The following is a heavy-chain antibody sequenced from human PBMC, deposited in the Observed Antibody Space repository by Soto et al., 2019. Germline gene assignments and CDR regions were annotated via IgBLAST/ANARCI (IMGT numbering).Heavy chain of an antibody. CDR3: AKDYCGGSTCQWYDP. V-gene: IGHV3-21*01. J-gene: IGHJ5*02. CDR1: GFTFMSYS. D-gene: IGHD2-21*01. CDR2: INRDSTYV. Sequence: PGGSLRLSCTGSGFTFMSYSMNWVRQAPGKGLEWVSTINRDSTYVAYADSVKGRFTVSRDNAKSSLFLQMNSLKADDTAVYYCAKDYCGGSTCQWYDPWGQGSLVTVSS.